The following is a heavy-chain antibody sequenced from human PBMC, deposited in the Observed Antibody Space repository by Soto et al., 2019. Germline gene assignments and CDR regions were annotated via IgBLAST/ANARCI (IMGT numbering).Heavy chain of an antibody. D-gene: IGHD3-3*01. Sequence: GASVKVSCKASGYTFTSYAMNWVRQAPGQRLEWMGWINTGNGNTKYAQKLQGRVSFTRDTSTSTAYMDLRSLRSDDTAVYYCARDQGITTFGVYSMYYYGMDVWGQGTTVTVSS. V-gene: IGHV1-3*04. J-gene: IGHJ6*02. CDR1: GYTFTSYA. CDR3: ARDQGITTFGVYSMYYYGMDV. CDR2: INTGNGNT.